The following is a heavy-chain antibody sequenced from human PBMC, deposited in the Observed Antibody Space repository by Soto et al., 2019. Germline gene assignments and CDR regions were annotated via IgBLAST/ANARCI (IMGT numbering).Heavy chain of an antibody. V-gene: IGHV4-59*01. CDR3: ARVVVAATPQYYFDY. CDR2: IYYSGST. J-gene: IGHJ4*02. Sequence: SETLSLTCTVSGGSISSYYWSWIRQPPGKGLEWIGYIYYSGSTNYNPSLKSRVTISVDTSKNQYSLKLSSVTAADTAVYYCARVVVAATPQYYFDYWGQGTLVTVSS. D-gene: IGHD2-15*01. CDR1: GGSISSYY.